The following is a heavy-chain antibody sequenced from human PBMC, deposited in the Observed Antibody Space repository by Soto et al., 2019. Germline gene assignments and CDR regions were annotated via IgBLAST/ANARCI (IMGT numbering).Heavy chain of an antibody. CDR3: ARDARPSVVRRVIIVHRLMDV. J-gene: IGHJ6*04. D-gene: IGHD3-10*01. V-gene: IGHV3-7*01. CDR1: GFTFSSYW. CDR2: IKQDGSEK. Sequence: GGSLRLSCAASGFTFSSYWMSWVRQAPGQGLEWVANIKQDGSEKYYVDSVKGRFTISRDNAKNSLYLQMNSLRAEDTAVYYCARDARPSVVRRVIIVHRLMDVWGKGTTVTVSS.